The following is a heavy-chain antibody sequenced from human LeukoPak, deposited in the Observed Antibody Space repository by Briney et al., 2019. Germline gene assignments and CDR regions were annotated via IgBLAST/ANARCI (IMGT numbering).Heavy chain of an antibody. CDR2: VSADGVST. CDR3: VTNIAGAFDI. J-gene: IGHJ3*02. Sequence: PGGPLRLSCSASGFTFSAYAMHWVRQSPGEGREHVSIVSADGVSTFCAMSVKGRFTISRDNSKSAVYLQVGSPRGEDMAMYYCVTNIAGAFDIWGQGTMVTVSS. D-gene: IGHD1-1*01. CDR1: GFTFSAYA. V-gene: IGHV3-64*01.